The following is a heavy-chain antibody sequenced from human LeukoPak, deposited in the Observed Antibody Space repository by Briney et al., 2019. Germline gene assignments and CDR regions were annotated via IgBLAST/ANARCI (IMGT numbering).Heavy chain of an antibody. J-gene: IGHJ4*02. Sequence: SETMSLTCAVYGGSFSGYYWSWIRQPPGKGLEWIGEINHSGSTNYNPSLKSRVTISVDTSKNQFSLKLSSVTAADTAVYYCARVLTMVRGVVGQYYFDYWGQGTLVTVSS. CDR1: GGSFSGYY. D-gene: IGHD3-10*01. V-gene: IGHV4-34*01. CDR3: ARVLTMVRGVVGQYYFDY. CDR2: INHSGST.